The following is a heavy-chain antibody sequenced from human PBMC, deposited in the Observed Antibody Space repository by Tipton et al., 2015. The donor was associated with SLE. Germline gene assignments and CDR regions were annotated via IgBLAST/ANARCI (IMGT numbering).Heavy chain of an antibody. J-gene: IGHJ6*02. CDR3: AARKEYYYYGMDV. CDR2: ISGSGGST. Sequence: SLRLSCAASGLTFSSYAMSWVRQAPGKGLEWVSAISGSGGSTYYADSVKGRFTISRDNSKNTLYLQMNSLRAEDTAVYYCAARKEYYYYGMDVWGQGTTVTVSS. V-gene: IGHV3-23*01. CDR1: GLTFSSYA.